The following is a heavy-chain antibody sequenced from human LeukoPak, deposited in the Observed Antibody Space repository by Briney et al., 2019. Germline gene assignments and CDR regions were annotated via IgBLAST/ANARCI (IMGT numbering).Heavy chain of an antibody. V-gene: IGHV4-59*01. CDR3: ARVERDFWSGYYFDY. J-gene: IGHJ4*02. CDR1: GGSISSYY. D-gene: IGHD3-3*01. Sequence: SETLSLTCTVAGGSISSYYWSWIRQPPGKGLEWIGYIYYSGSTNYNPSLKSRVTISVDTSKNQFSLKLSSVTAADTAVYYCARVERDFWSGYYFDYWGQGTLVTVSS. CDR2: IYYSGST.